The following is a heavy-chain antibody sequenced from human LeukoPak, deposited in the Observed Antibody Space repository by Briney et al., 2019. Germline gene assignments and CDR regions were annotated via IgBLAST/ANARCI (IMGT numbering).Heavy chain of an antibody. Sequence: ASVKVSCKASGYTFTGYYMHWVRQAPGQGLEWMGWINPNSGGTNYAQKFQGRVTMTRDTSISTAYMELSRLRSDDTAVYYCARDYYDSRGYWYYFDYWGQGTLVTVSS. CDR1: GYTFTGYY. D-gene: IGHD3-22*01. CDR3: ARDYYDSRGYWYYFDY. CDR2: INPNSGGT. V-gene: IGHV1-2*02. J-gene: IGHJ4*02.